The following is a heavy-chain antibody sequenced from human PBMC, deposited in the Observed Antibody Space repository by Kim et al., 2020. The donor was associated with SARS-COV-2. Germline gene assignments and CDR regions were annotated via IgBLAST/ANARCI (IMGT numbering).Heavy chain of an antibody. Sequence: SETLSLICAVSGGSISGYYWCWSRQCPGTGLEGIGYICYSYSTNYTPSLKSRFTVSVDTSKNQFSLKLSSVTAADTAVYYCARTDIRSTMIEYYYYGMDVWGQGTSVTVSS. J-gene: IGHJ6*02. D-gene: IGHD3-22*01. V-gene: IGHV4-59*01. CDR3: ARTDIRSTMIEYYYYGMDV. CDR1: GGSISGYY. CDR2: ICYSYST.